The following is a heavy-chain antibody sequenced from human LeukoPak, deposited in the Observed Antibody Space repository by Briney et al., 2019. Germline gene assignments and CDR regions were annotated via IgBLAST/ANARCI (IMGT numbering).Heavy chain of an antibody. V-gene: IGHV4-38-2*01. CDR2: IYHSGST. Sequence: PSETLSVICAVSGYSISSGYYWGWIRQPPGKGLEWIGSIYHSGSTYYNPSLKSRVTISVDTSKNQFSLKLSSVTAADTAVYYCARTQLERRWHYFDYWGQGTLVTASS. D-gene: IGHD1-1*01. CDR1: GYSISSGYY. J-gene: IGHJ4*02. CDR3: ARTQLERRWHYFDY.